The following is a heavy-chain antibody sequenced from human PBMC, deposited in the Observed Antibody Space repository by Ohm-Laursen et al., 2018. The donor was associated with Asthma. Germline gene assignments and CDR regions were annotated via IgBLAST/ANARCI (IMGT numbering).Heavy chain of an antibody. J-gene: IGHJ6*02. CDR1: GFSFSSYA. CDR3: AKGIVPVYYYGLDV. Sequence: LRLSCSASGFSFSSYAMHWVRQAPGKGLECVALISYDGSTESYADSVKGRFTISRDNFKNTVHLDMNSLRAEDTAVYHCAKGIVPVYYYGLDVWGQGTTVTVSS. V-gene: IGHV3-30*18. D-gene: IGHD1-26*01. CDR2: ISYDGSTE.